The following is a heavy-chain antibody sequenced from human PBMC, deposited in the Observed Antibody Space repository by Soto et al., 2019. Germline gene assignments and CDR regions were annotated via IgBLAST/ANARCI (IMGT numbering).Heavy chain of an antibody. Sequence: QITLKGSGPTLVKPTQTLTLTCTFSGFSLSTSGVGVAWIRQPPGEALEWLALIYWDADKRYRPSLESRLTITKDTSKNQVVLTMTNMDSVDTATYYCAYLPCSGGSCYWFSFSGMDVWGQGTTVTVSS. J-gene: IGHJ6*02. CDR3: AYLPCSGGSCYWFSFSGMDV. CDR1: GFSLSTSGVG. D-gene: IGHD2-15*01. V-gene: IGHV2-5*02. CDR2: IYWDADK.